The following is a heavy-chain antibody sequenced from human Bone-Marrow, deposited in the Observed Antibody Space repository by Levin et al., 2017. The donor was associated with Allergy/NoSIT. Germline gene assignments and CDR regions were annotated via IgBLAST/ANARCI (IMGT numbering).Heavy chain of an antibody. D-gene: IGHD4-17*01. J-gene: IGHJ1*01. CDR3: VVGWGADDQRYGDYPEYFRH. Sequence: SGPTLVKPTQTLTLTCTFSGFSLSTRGVGVGWVRQPPGKALEWLALIFWDDDKRYSPSLKSSLTITKDTSKNQVVLTMTNMDPVDTATYSCVVGWGADDQRYGDYPEYFRHWGQGTLVTVSS. V-gene: IGHV2-5*02. CDR2: IFWDDDK. CDR1: GFSLSTRGVG.